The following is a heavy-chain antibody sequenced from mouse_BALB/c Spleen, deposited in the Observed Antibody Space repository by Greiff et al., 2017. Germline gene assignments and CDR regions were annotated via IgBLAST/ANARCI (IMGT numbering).Heavy chain of an antibody. CDR1: GFTFSSFG. Sequence: EVKLVESGVDLVKPGGSLKLSCAASGFTFSSFGMHWVRQAPEKGLEWVAYISSGSSTIYYADTVKGRFTISRDNPKNTLFLQMTSLRSEDTAMYYCARDGFAYWGQGTLVTVSA. CDR2: ISSGSSTI. V-gene: IGHV5-17*02. CDR3: ARDGFAY. J-gene: IGHJ3*01.